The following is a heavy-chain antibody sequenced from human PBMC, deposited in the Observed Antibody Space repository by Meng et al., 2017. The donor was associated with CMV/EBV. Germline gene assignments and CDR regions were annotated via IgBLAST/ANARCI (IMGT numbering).Heavy chain of an antibody. Sequence: GESLKISCAASGFIFSSYTMNWVRQAPGKGLEWVSSISSSSSYISYADSVKGRFTISRDNAKDTLHLQMDSLRVEDTAVYYCAREPTYYYGSGIYSYYYYGMDVWGQGTTVTVSS. CDR3: AREPTYYYGSGIYSYYYYGMDV. D-gene: IGHD3-10*01. CDR1: GFIFSSYT. V-gene: IGHV3-21*01. CDR2: ISSSSSYI. J-gene: IGHJ6*02.